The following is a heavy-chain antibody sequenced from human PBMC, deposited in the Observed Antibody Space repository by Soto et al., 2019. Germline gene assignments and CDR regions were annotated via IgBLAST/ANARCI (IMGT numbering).Heavy chain of an antibody. D-gene: IGHD5-12*01. V-gene: IGHV3-30*03. CDR2: ISYDGSNK. J-gene: IGHJ6*04. CDR1: GFTCSRYG. CDR3: ETGLVALGPRRYCYYYGLDV. Sequence: GGSLRLSCAASGFTCSRYGMHWVRQAPGKWLEWVAVISYDGSNKYYGYSVKGRFTISRDNSNNTLYLQMNSLRAEDTAVYYCETGLVALGPRRYCYYYGLDVWGEASTVHVST.